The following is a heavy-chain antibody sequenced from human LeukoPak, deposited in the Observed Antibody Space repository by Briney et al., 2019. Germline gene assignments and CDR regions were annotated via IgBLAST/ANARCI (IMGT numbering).Heavy chain of an antibody. CDR1: GFTFDDYA. J-gene: IGHJ4*02. Sequence: GGSLRLSCAASGFTFDDYAMHWVRQAPGKGLEWVSGISWDSGSIGYADSVKGRFTISRDSAKNSLYLQMHRLSTEDTAFSYCAEDSSPGEGNPDRHLDYWGQGTLVTVSS. D-gene: IGHD3-10*01. CDR2: ISWDSGSI. CDR3: AEDSSPGEGNPDRHLDY. V-gene: IGHV3-9*01.